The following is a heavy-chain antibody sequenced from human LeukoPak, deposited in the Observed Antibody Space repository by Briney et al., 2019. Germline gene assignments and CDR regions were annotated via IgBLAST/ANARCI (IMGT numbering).Heavy chain of an antibody. D-gene: IGHD2-2*01. CDR2: INPNSGGT. J-gene: IGHJ4*02. Sequence: ASVKVSCKASGYTFTGYYMHWVRQAPGQGLEWMGWINPNSGGTNYAQKFQGRVTMTRDTSISTAYMELSRLRSDDTAVYYCAREPLYCSSTSCEPFDYWGQGTLVTVSS. CDR1: GYTFTGYY. V-gene: IGHV1-2*02. CDR3: AREPLYCSSTSCEPFDY.